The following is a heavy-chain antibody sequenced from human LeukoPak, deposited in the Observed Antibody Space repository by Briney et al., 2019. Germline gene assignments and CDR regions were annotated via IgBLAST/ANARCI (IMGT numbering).Heavy chain of an antibody. CDR2: IYHSGST. CDR1: GGSISSYY. D-gene: IGHD2-2*01. Sequence: SETLSLTCTVSGGSISSYYWSWIRQPPGKGLEWIGYIYHSGSTYYNPSLKSRVTISVDRSKNQFSLKLSSVTAADTAVYYCARGVADIVVVPAAMPAFDIWGQGTMVTVSS. V-gene: IGHV4-59*12. J-gene: IGHJ3*02. CDR3: ARGVADIVVVPAAMPAFDI.